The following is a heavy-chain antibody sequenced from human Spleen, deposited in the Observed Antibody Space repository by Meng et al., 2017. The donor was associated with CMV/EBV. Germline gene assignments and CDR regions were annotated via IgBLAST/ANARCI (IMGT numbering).Heavy chain of an antibody. D-gene: IGHD3-3*01. Sequence: FSTASGGTFSSNSINWVRQAPGQGLEWMGGIIASLDTTNYAQKFQGRVTITTDESTSTAYMELSSLRSEDTAVYYCATAATISGVVWDAMDVWGQGTTVTVS. CDR1: GGTFSSNS. CDR2: IIASLDTT. J-gene: IGHJ6*02. CDR3: ATAATISGVVWDAMDV. V-gene: IGHV1-69*16.